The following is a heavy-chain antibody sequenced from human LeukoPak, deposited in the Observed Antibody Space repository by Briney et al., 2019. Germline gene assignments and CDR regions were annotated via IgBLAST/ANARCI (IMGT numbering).Heavy chain of an antibody. J-gene: IGHJ4*02. V-gene: IGHV3-13*01. CDR3: ARGGIQVSGIDEFDY. CDR1: GFTFIGYD. D-gene: IGHD6-19*01. CDR2: IGIRGDT. Sequence: GGSLRLSCAASGFTFIGYDMHWVRQVIGKGLEWVSAIGIRGDTHYSGSVKGRFTISRENAESSLYLQMNSLRAEDTAVYYCARGGIQVSGIDEFDYWGKGTLVTVSS.